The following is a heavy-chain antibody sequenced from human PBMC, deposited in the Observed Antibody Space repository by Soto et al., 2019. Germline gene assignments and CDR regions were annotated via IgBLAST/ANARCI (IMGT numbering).Heavy chain of an antibody. Sequence: PSETLSLTCTVSGGSISSYYWSWIRQPPGKGLEWIGYIYYSGSTNYNPSLKSRVTISVDTSKNQFSLKLSSVTAADTAVYYCARGLGDDHTPHSFPDYWGQGTLVTVSS. CDR2: IYYSGST. V-gene: IGHV4-59*01. CDR3: ARGLGDDHTPHSFPDY. J-gene: IGHJ4*02. D-gene: IGHD3-10*01. CDR1: GGSISSYY.